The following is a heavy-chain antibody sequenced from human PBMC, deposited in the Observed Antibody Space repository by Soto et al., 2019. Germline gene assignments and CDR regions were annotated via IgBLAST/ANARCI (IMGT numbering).Heavy chain of an antibody. CDR2: INAGNGNT. J-gene: IGHJ6*03. Sequence: QVQLVQAGAEVKKPGASVKVSCTASGYTFTSYAMHWVRQAPGQRLAGMGWINAGNGNTKYSQTFQGRVTITRDTSASTAYMELSSLRSEDTAVYYCARRVVVAARGYYYMDVWGKGTTVTFSS. D-gene: IGHD2-15*01. V-gene: IGHV1-3*01. CDR3: ARRVVVAARGYYYMDV. CDR1: GYTFTSYA.